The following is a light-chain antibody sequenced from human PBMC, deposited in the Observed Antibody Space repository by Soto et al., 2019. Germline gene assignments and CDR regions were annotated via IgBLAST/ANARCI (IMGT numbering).Light chain of an antibody. CDR3: SSYTSDSTLDVV. Sequence: QSVLTQPASVSGYPGQSITISCTGTSSDVGGYNFVSWYQQHPGKAPKLIIYDVSYRPSGVLNRFSGSKSSNTASLSISGLQAEDEADYYCSSYTSDSTLDVVFGVGTKLTV. CDR2: DVS. J-gene: IGLJ2*01. CDR1: SSDVGGYNF. V-gene: IGLV2-14*03.